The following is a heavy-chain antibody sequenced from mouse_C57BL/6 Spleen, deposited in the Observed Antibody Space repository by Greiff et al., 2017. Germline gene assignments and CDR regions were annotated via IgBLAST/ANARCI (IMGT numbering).Heavy chain of an antibody. CDR3: ARDGYYYAMDY. D-gene: IGHD2-3*01. Sequence: QVQLQQSGPELVKPGASVKISCKASGYSFTSYYIHWVKQRPGQGLEWIGWIYPGSGNTKYNEKFKGKATLTADTSSSTAYMQLSSLTSEDSAVYYCARDGYYYAMDYWGQGTSVTVSS. V-gene: IGHV1-66*01. J-gene: IGHJ4*01. CDR2: IYPGSGNT. CDR1: GYSFTSYY.